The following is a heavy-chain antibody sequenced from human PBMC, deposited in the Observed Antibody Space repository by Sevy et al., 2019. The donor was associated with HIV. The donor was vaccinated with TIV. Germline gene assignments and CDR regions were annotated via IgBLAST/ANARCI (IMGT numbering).Heavy chain of an antibody. V-gene: IGHV1-46*01. J-gene: IGHJ6*02. Sequence: ASVKVSCKASGYTFTSYYMHWVRQAPGQGLEWMGIINPSGGSTSYAQKFQGRVTMTRDTSTSTVYMELSSLRSEDTAVYYWAGGGGVLLWFGELLHYGMDVWGQGTTVTVSS. D-gene: IGHD3-10*01. CDR3: AGGGGVLLWFGELLHYGMDV. CDR1: GYTFTSYY. CDR2: INPSGGST.